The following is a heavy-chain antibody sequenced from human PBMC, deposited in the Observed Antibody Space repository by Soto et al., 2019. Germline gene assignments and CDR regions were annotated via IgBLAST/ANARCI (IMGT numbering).Heavy chain of an antibody. CDR2: IDYSGST. V-gene: IGHV4-39*02. Sequence: PSETLSLTCTVSGGTIRSSNYYWAWIRQPPGKGLEWIGSIDYSGSTYYNPSLKSRVTISVGTSKNHFSLKLGSVTAADTALYYCSRRAPEGFDPWGQGTLVTSPQ. CDR1: GGTIRSSNYY. J-gene: IGHJ5*02. CDR3: SRRAPEGFDP.